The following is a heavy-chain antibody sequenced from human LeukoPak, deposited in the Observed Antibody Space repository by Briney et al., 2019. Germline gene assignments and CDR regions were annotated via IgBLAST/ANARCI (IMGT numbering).Heavy chain of an antibody. CDR1: GFSFSTYW. Sequence: GGSLRLSCAASGFSFSTYWMHWVRQAPGKGPEWVSSITSSSSYIYYADSVKGRFTISRDNAKNSLYLQMDSLRVEDTAVYYCARDPYSGSYGPYYYYYMDVWGEGTTVTIS. V-gene: IGHV3-21*01. J-gene: IGHJ6*03. D-gene: IGHD1-26*01. CDR2: ITSSSSYI. CDR3: ARDPYSGSYGPYYYYYMDV.